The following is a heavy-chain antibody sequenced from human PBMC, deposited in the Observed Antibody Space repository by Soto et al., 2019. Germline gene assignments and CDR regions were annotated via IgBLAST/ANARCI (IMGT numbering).Heavy chain of an antibody. J-gene: IGHJ4*02. D-gene: IGHD3-22*01. Sequence: EVQLVESGGGLVKPGGSLRLSCAASGFTFSSYSMNWVRQATGKGLEWVSSISSSSSYIYYADSVKGRFTISRDNTKNSLYLQMNSLGAEDTAVYYCARLTSYDSSCYYCYWGQGTLVTVSS. V-gene: IGHV3-21*01. CDR1: GFTFSSYS. CDR3: ARLTSYDSSCYYCY. CDR2: ISSSSSYI.